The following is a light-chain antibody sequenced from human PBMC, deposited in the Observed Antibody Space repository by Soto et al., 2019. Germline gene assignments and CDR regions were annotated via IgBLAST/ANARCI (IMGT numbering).Light chain of an antibody. CDR1: SSDVGGYNF. J-gene: IGLJ1*01. Sequence: QSALTQPASVSGSPGQSITISCPGTSSDVGGYNFVSWFQHHPGKAPKVMIYEVSNRPSGVSNRFSGSKSGSTASLTISGLQAEDEADYYCTSYTSSSIFYVFGTGTKVTVL. V-gene: IGLV2-14*01. CDR2: EVS. CDR3: TSYTSSSIFYV.